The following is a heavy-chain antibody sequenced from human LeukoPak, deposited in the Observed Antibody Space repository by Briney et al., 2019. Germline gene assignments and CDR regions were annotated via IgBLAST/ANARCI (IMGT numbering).Heavy chain of an antibody. CDR1: GGSISSYY. V-gene: IGHV4-59*01. D-gene: IGHD2-15*01. Sequence: SETLSLTCTVSGGSISSYYWSWIRQPPGKGLEWIGYIYYSGSTNYNPSLRSRVTISVDTSKNQFSLKLSSVTAADTAVYYCARVLGYCSGGGCSEYFQHWGQGTLVTVSS. J-gene: IGHJ1*01. CDR3: ARVLGYCSGGGCSEYFQH. CDR2: IYYSGST.